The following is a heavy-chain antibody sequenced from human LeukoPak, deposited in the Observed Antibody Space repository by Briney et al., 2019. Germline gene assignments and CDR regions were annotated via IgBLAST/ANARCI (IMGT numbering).Heavy chain of an antibody. CDR1: AYTFTGYY. J-gene: IGHJ5*02. CDR2: INPNSGGT. V-gene: IGHV1-2*06. D-gene: IGHD4-23*01. CDR3: AREVLYGGDHNWFDP. Sequence: GASVKLSCKASAYTFTGYYMHWVRQAPGQGLEWMGRINPNSGGTNYAQKFQGRVTMTRDTSISTAYMELSRLRSDDTAVYYCAREVLYGGDHNWFDPWGQGSLVTVSS.